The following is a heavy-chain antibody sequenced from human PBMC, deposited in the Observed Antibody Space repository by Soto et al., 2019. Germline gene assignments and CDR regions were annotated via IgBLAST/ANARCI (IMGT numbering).Heavy chain of an antibody. D-gene: IGHD6-19*01. CDR2: VNHNGRN. CDR3: ARGGSSDWQVAFDF. V-gene: IGHV4-34*01. Sequence: PSETLSLTCAVYGGSFSGYFWNWIRQTPGKGLEWIGKVNHNGRNNYNPSLKSRVIISLDMSKNQISLKLTSVTAADTAVYYCARGGSSDWQVAFDFWGQGTMVT. CDR1: GGSFSGYF. J-gene: IGHJ3*01.